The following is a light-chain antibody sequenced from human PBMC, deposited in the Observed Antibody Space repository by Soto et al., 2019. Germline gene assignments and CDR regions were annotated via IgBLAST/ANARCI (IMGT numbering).Light chain of an antibody. CDR1: QGINRH. V-gene: IGKV1-9*01. CDR2: DAS. Sequence: DIQLTQSPSFLSASVGDRVTITCRASQGINRHLAWYQQMPGKVPNLLIYDASTLQSGVPSRFSGSGSGTEFTLTISSLQPEDFAAYYCQQLNSHPFSFGGGTKVEIK. CDR3: QQLNSHPFS. J-gene: IGKJ4*01.